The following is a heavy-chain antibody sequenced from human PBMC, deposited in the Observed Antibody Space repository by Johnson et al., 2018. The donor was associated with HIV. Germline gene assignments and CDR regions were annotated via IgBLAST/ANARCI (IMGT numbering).Heavy chain of an antibody. D-gene: IGHD1-26*01. CDR3: ARSRWADDAFDG. Sequence: QVQLVESGGGLVKPGGSLRLSCAASGFTFSDYYMSWIRQAPGKGPEWISYIRTSSSTIYYADSVKGRFTISRDNAKNSLYLQMNSLRAEDTAVYYCARSRWADDAFDGWGQGTMVTVSS. CDR1: GFTFSDYY. V-gene: IGHV3-11*04. CDR2: IRTSSSTI. J-gene: IGHJ3*01.